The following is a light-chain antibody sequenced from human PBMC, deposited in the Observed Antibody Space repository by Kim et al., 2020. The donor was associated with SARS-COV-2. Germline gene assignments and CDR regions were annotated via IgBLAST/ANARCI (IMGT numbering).Light chain of an antibody. Sequence: SQGERATLSGRASQSVSRNYLAWYQQRPGQAPRLLSDGTSSRATGIPDRFSGSESGTDFTLTISRLEPEDFAVYYCQYYDSSLYTFGQGTKLEIK. J-gene: IGKJ2*01. CDR2: GTS. CDR3: QYYDSSLYT. CDR1: QSVSRNY. V-gene: IGKV3-20*01.